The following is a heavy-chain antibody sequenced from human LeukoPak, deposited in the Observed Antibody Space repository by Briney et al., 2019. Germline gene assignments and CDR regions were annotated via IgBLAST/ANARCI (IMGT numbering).Heavy chain of an antibody. D-gene: IGHD2-15*01. CDR3: AKSVTMVAATHFDY. V-gene: IGHV3-23*01. Sequence: GGSLSLSWAPSGFTLSSFAMTWVARAPGKGLKGVSAISGSGGSTYYADSVKGRFTISRDNSKNTLYLQMNSLRAEDTAVYYCAKSVTMVAATHFDYWGQGTLVTVSS. CDR1: GFTLSSFA. J-gene: IGHJ4*02. CDR2: ISGSGGST.